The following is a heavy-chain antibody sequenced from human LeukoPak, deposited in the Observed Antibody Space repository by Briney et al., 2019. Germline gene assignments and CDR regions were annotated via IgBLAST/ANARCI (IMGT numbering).Heavy chain of an antibody. V-gene: IGHV3-21*01. J-gene: IGHJ4*02. CDR3: ARDHCSSTSCTGYYFDY. CDR2: ISSSSSYI. Sequence: GGSLRLSCAASGFTFSSYSMNWVRQAPGKGLEWVSSISSSSSYIYYADSVKGRFTISRDNAKNSLYLQMNSLRAEDTAVYYCARDHCSSTSCTGYYFDYWGQGTLVTVSS. D-gene: IGHD2-2*01. CDR1: GFTFSSYS.